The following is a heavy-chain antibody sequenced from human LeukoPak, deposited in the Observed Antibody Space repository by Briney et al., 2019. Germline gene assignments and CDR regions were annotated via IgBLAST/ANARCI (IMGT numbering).Heavy chain of an antibody. CDR3: ARTSSGWYRNFDY. D-gene: IGHD6-19*01. Sequence: SETLSLTCTVSGGSISSYYWSWIRQPPGKGLEWIGYIYYSGSTNYNPSLKSRVTISVDTSKNQFSLKLSSVTAADTAVYYCARTSSGWYRNFDYWGQGTLVTVSS. CDR2: IYYSGST. J-gene: IGHJ4*02. V-gene: IGHV4-59*01. CDR1: GGSISSYY.